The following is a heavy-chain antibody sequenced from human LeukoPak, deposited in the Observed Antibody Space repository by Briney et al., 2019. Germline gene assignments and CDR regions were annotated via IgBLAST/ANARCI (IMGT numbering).Heavy chain of an antibody. Sequence: PSETLSLTCAVYGGSFSGYYWSWIRQPPGKGLEWIGEINHSGSTNYNPSLKSRVTISVDTSKNQFSLKLSSVTAADTAVYCCARRPLWFGELLPLDYWGQGTLVTVSS. CDR3: ARRPLWFGELLPLDY. CDR2: INHSGST. J-gene: IGHJ4*02. D-gene: IGHD3-10*01. V-gene: IGHV4-34*01. CDR1: GGSFSGYY.